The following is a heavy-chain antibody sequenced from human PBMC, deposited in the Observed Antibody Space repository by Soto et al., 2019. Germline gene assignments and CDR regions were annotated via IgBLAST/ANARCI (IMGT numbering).Heavy chain of an antibody. V-gene: IGHV1-18*01. CDR3: ARSGGYEIDY. CDR2: ISAGNGNT. CDR1: GYTFNTYA. Sequence: ASVKVSCKASGYTFNTYAIHWVRQAPGQRLEWMGWISAGNGNTSYAQKLQGRVTMTTDTSTSTAYMELRSLRSDDTAVYYCARSGGYEIDYWGQGTLVTVSS. D-gene: IGHD5-12*01. J-gene: IGHJ4*02.